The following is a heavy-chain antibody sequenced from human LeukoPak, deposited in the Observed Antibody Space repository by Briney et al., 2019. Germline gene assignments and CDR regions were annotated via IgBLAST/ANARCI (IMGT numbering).Heavy chain of an antibody. J-gene: IGHJ5*02. CDR2: INHSGST. Sequence: SETLSLTCAVYGGSFSGYYWSWIRQPPGKGLEWIGEINHSGSTNYNPSLKSRVTISVDTSKNQFSLKLSSVTAADTAVYYCARHSGYCSSTSCNGRFDPWGQGTLVTVSS. D-gene: IGHD2-2*01. CDR3: ARHSGYCSSTSCNGRFDP. V-gene: IGHV4-34*01. CDR1: GGSFSGYY.